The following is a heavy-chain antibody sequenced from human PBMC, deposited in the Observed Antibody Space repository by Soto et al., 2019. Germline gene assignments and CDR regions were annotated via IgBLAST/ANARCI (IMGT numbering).Heavy chain of an antibody. J-gene: IGHJ4*02. Sequence: SETLSLTCTVSGGSISSSSYYWGWIRQPPGKVLEWIGSIFYTGSTYHNPSLKSRVTISVDTSKNQFSLKLSSVTAADTAVYYCARQGRYYNDSGGYYVDYWGQGTLVTVSS. CDR2: IFYTGST. CDR1: GGSISSSSYY. CDR3: ARQGRYYNDSGGYYVDY. V-gene: IGHV4-39*01. D-gene: IGHD3-22*01.